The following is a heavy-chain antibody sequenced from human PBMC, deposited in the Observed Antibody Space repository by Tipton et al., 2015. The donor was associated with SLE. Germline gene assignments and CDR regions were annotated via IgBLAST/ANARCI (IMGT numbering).Heavy chain of an antibody. CDR3: ASTDYYDSSGYPYYFDY. CDR1: GYSFTSYW. Sequence: VQLVQSRAELKKPGESLRISCKGSGYSFTSYWINWVRQMPGKGLEWMGRIDPSDSYINYSPSFQGHVTISADKSISTAYLQWSSLKASDTAMYYCASTDYYDSSGYPYYFDYWGQGTLVTVSS. CDR2: IDPSDSYI. J-gene: IGHJ4*02. D-gene: IGHD3-22*01. V-gene: IGHV5-10-1*01.